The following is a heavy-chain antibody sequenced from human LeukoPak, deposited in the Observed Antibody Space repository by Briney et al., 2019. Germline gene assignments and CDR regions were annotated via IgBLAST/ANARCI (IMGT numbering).Heavy chain of an antibody. D-gene: IGHD3-22*01. CDR3: AKYRRPGTYYYDSSGSDAFDY. Sequence: PGGSLRLSCAASGFTFSSYAMSWVRQAPGKGLEWVSAISGSGGSTYYADSVKGRFTISRDNSKNTLYLQMNSLRAEDTAVYYCAKYRRPGTYYYDSSGSDAFDYWGQGTLVTVSS. J-gene: IGHJ4*02. V-gene: IGHV3-23*01. CDR2: ISGSGGST. CDR1: GFTFSSYA.